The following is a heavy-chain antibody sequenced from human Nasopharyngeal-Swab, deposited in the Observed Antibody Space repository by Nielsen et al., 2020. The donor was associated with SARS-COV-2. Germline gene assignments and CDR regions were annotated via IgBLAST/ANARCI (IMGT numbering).Heavy chain of an antibody. J-gene: IGHJ6*02. CDR3: ARREGGITVFGVAPYYYYGMDV. Sequence: ASVKVSCKASGYTFTSYDMHWVRQAPGQGLEWMGIINPSGGSTSYAQKFQGRVTMTRDKSTSTVYMELRSMRSEDTAVYYCARREGGITVFGVAPYYYYGMDVWGQGTTVTVSS. V-gene: IGHV1-46*01. CDR2: INPSGGST. CDR1: GYTFTSYD. D-gene: IGHD3-3*01.